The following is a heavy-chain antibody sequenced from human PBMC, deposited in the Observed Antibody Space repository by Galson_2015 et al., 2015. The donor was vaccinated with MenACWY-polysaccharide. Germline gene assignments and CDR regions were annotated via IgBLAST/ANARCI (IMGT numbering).Heavy chain of an antibody. D-gene: IGHD2-2*01. CDR2: ISSNGGST. Sequence: SLRLSCAASGFTFSSYGMHWVRQAPGKGLEYVSAISSNGGSTYYGDSVKGRFTISRDNSKNTLYLQMGSLRAEDMAVYYCARGGCSSTSCYPDTYFAYWGQGTLVTVSS. CDR3: ARGGCSSTSCYPDTYFAY. J-gene: IGHJ4*02. CDR1: GFTFSSYG. V-gene: IGHV3-64*02.